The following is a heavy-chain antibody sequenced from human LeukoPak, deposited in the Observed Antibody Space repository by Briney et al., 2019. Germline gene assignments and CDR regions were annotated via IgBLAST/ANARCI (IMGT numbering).Heavy chain of an antibody. CDR2: INHSGST. J-gene: IGHJ5*02. CDR1: GGSFRGYY. CDR3: ARVESWFDP. V-gene: IGHV4-34*01. Sequence: SVTLSLTCAVYGGSFRGYYWGWIRQPPGKGLEWIGEINHSGSTNYNPSLKSRVTISVGTSKNQFSLKLSSVTAADTAVYYCARVESWFDPWGQGTLVTVSS.